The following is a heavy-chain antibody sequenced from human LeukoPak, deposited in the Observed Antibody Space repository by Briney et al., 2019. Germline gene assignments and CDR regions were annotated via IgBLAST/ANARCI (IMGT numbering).Heavy chain of an antibody. Sequence: SETLSLTCTVSGGSISSGDYYWSWIRQPPGKGLEWIGYIYYSGGTYYNPSLKSRVTISVDTSKNQFSLKLSSVTAADTAVYYCAREARGTTVVTANFDYWGQGTLVTVSS. CDR1: GGSISSGDYY. J-gene: IGHJ4*02. D-gene: IGHD4-23*01. CDR2: IYYSGGT. V-gene: IGHV4-30-4*01. CDR3: AREARGTTVVTANFDY.